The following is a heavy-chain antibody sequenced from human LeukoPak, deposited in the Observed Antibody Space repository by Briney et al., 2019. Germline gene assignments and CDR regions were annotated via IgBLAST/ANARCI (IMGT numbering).Heavy chain of an antibody. V-gene: IGHV4-34*01. CDR2: INHSGST. J-gene: IGHJ6*02. CDR1: GGSFSGYY. Sequence: SETLSLTCAVYGGSFSGYYWSWIRQPPGKGLEWIGEINHSGSTNYNPSLKSRVTISVDTSKNQFSLKLSSVTAADTAVYYCARDSRYFDWLPYYYYGMDVWGQGTTVTVSS. CDR3: ARDSRYFDWLPYYYYGMDV. D-gene: IGHD3-9*01.